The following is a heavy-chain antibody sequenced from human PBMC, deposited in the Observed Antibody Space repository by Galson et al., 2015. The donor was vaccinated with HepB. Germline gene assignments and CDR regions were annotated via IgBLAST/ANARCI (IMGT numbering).Heavy chain of an antibody. CDR3: AKRRLGDSGYSAGNWFDP. D-gene: IGHD3-22*01. CDR2: VSVKGDYT. CDR1: GFTFSSYG. Sequence: SLRLSCATSGFTFSSYGMSWVRQAPGKGLEWVSSVSVKGDYTYYADSVKGRFTISRDNSKDTLYLQMNSLRVEDTAVYYCAKRRLGDSGYSAGNWFDPWGQGTLVSVSS. J-gene: IGHJ5*02. V-gene: IGHV3-23*01.